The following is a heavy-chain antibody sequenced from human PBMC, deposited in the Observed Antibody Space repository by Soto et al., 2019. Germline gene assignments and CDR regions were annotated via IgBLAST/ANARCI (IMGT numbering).Heavy chain of an antibody. Sequence: QPGGSLRLSCAASGFTFSSYAMHWVRQAPGKGLEWVAVISYDGSNKYYADSVKGRFTISRDNSKNTLYLQMNSLRAEDTAVYYCARGATVTSYYYYGMDVWGQGTTVTVSS. D-gene: IGHD4-17*01. J-gene: IGHJ6*02. V-gene: IGHV3-30-3*01. CDR1: GFTFSSYA. CDR3: ARGATVTSYYYYGMDV. CDR2: ISYDGSNK.